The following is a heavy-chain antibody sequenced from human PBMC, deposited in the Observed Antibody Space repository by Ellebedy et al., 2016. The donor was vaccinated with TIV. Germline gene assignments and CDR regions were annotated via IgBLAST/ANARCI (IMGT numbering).Heavy chain of an antibody. V-gene: IGHV4-34*01. D-gene: IGHD3-10*01. CDR2: INHSGST. CDR3: ARDLPSYYGSGGLDY. CDR1: GGSFSGYY. Sequence: MPSETLSLTCAVYGGSFSGYYWSWIRQPPGKGLEWIGEINHSGSTNYNPSLKSRVTISVDTSKNHFSLKLSSVTAADTAVYYCARDLPSYYGSGGLDYWGQGTLVTVSS. J-gene: IGHJ4*02.